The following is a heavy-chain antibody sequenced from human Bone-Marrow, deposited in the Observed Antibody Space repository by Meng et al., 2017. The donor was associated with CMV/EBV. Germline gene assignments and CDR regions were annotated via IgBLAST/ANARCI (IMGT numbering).Heavy chain of an antibody. D-gene: IGHD2-2*01. J-gene: IGHJ4*01. CDR1: GFCFSSYA. Sequence: GGSLRLSCAASGFCFSSYAMSWVRQAPGKGLQWVTVISYDGSNKYYTDSVKGRFTISRDNSKNTLFLQINSLRAEATAVYYCAKTDVREAIVVVPAALDYWGHGTLVTVDS. CDR2: ISYDGSNK. CDR3: AKTDVREAIVVVPAALDY. V-gene: IGHV3-30-3*02.